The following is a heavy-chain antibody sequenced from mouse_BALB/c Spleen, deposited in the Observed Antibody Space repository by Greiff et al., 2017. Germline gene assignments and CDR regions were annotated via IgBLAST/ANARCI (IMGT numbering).Heavy chain of an antibody. Sequence: VQLQQSGAELVRSGASVKLSCTASGFNIKDYYMHWVKQRPEQGLEWIGWIDPENGDTEYAPKFQGKATMTADTSSNTAYLQLSSLTSEDTAVYYCARAYDYDGGAMDYWGQGTSVTVSS. V-gene: IGHV14-4*02. CDR2: IDPENGDT. CDR1: GFNIKDYY. J-gene: IGHJ4*01. D-gene: IGHD2-4*01. CDR3: ARAYDYDGGAMDY.